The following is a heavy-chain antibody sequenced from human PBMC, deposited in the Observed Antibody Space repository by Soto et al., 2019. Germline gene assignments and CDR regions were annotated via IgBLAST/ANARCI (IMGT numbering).Heavy chain of an antibody. J-gene: IGHJ6*02. CDR2: IIPIFGAL. D-gene: IGHD2-21*01. CDR1: GGPFTGYA. V-gene: IGHV1-69*01. CDR3: ARGPIAPQRGCYGMAV. Sequence: QVQLVQSGAEVKKPGSSVKVSCKASGGPFTGYAFSWVRQAPGQRLEWMGGIIPIFGALKYAQNFQGRVTITADESTSTAYMELSSLRSEDTAVYYCARGPIAPQRGCYGMAVWGQGTTVTVSS.